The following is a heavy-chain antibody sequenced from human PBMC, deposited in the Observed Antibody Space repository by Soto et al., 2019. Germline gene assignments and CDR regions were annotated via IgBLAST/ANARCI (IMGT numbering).Heavy chain of an antibody. J-gene: IGHJ6*02. V-gene: IGHV1-18*01. D-gene: IGHD3-22*01. CDR3: AREKVYYYDSSGYYYYYGMDV. Sequence: ASVKVSCKASGYTFTSYGISWVRQAPGQGLEWMGWISAYNGNTNYAQKLQGRVTMTTDTSTSTAYMELRSLRSDDTAVYYCAREKVYYYDSSGYYYYYGMDVWGQGTTVTVTS. CDR1: GYTFTSYG. CDR2: ISAYNGNT.